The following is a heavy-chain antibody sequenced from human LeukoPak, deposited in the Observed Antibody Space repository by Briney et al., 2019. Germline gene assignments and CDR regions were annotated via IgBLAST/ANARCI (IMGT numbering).Heavy chain of an antibody. CDR2: IYTDGRT. Sequence: PGGSLRLSCAASGFTVSRHYMSWFRQAPGKGLEWVSAIYTDGRTFYADAAKGRLTISRDNPKNTLYLQMNSLRAEDTAMYYCATLWGGLGDIWGQGTVVTVSS. CDR3: ATLWGGLGDI. V-gene: IGHV3-53*01. J-gene: IGHJ3*02. CDR1: GFTVSRHY. D-gene: IGHD7-27*01.